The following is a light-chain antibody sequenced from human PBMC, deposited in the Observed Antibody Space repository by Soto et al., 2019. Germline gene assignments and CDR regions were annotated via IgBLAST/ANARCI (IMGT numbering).Light chain of an antibody. V-gene: IGKV1-27*01. CDR3: QKHNSAPLF. J-gene: IGKJ3*01. CDR2: ATS. Sequence: DIQMTQSPSSLSASVGDRVTITCRASQGINHYLAWFQQKPGEVPKLLIYATSTLQSGVPSRFSGSGFGTDFTLTISSLQPEDVATYYCQKHNSAPLFFGPGTKVDIK. CDR1: QGINHY.